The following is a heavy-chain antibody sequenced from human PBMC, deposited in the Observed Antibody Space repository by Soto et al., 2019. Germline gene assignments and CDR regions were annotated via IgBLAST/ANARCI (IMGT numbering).Heavy chain of an antibody. D-gene: IGHD1-26*01. CDR1: GFTFSSYD. Sequence: GGSLRLSCAASGFTFSSYDMHWVRQATGKGLEWVSAIGTAGDTYYPGSVKGRFTISRENAKNSLYLQMNSLRAEDTAVYYCARAPPKWELRGGGVDYWGQGTLVTVSS. CDR2: IGTAGDT. V-gene: IGHV3-13*01. J-gene: IGHJ4*02. CDR3: ARAPPKWELRGGGVDY.